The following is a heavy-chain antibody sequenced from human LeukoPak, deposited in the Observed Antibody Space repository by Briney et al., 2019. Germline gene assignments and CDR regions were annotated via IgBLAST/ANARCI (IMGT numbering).Heavy chain of an antibody. CDR1: GGSISSGGYS. V-gene: IGHV4-30-2*01. Sequence: PSQTLSLTCAVSGGSISSGGYSWSWIRQPPGKGLEWIGYIYHSGSTYYNPSLKSRVTISVDRSKNQFSLKLSSVTAADTAVYYCARAHCSGGCCYGWRYFDLWGRGTPVTVSS. CDR2: IYHSGST. CDR3: ARAHCSGGCCYGWRYFDL. J-gene: IGHJ2*01. D-gene: IGHD2-15*01.